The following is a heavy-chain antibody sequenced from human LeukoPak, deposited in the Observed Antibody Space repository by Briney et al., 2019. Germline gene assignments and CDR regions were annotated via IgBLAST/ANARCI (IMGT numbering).Heavy chain of an antibody. D-gene: IGHD5-12*01. CDR2: INHSGST. V-gene: IGHV4-34*01. J-gene: IGHJ5*02. Sequence: GSLRLSCAASGFTFSDYYMTWIRQAPGKGLEWIGEINHSGSTKYNPSLKSRVTISVDTSKNQFSLKLSSVTAADTAVYYCARGRLGFSWGQGTLVTVSS. CDR1: GFTFSDYY. CDR3: ARGRLGFS.